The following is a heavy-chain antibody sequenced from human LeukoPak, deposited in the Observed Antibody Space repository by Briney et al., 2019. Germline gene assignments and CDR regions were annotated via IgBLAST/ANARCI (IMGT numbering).Heavy chain of an antibody. CDR2: ISSSGSTI. CDR3: AKQALPWMAEAGHLDY. J-gene: IGHJ4*02. CDR1: GFTFSDYY. Sequence: PGGSLRLSCAASGFTFSDYYMSWIRQAPGKGLEWVSYISSSGSTIYYADSVKGRFTISRDNSKNTLYLQMNSLRAEDTAVYYCAKQALPWMAEAGHLDYWGQGTLVTVSS. D-gene: IGHD6-13*01. V-gene: IGHV3-11*01.